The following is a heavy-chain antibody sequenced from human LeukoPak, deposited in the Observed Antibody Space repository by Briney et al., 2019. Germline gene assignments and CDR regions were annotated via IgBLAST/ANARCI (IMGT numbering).Heavy chain of an antibody. D-gene: IGHD3-22*01. Sequence: PSETLSLTCAVYGGSFSGYYWSWIRQPPGKGLEWIGEINHSGSTNYNPSLKSRVTISVDTSKNQFSLKLSSVTAADTAVYYCARGRAGIITMIVVAENFDYWGQGTLVTVSS. CDR2: INHSGST. CDR1: GGSFSGYY. CDR3: ARGRAGIITMIVVAENFDY. V-gene: IGHV4-34*01. J-gene: IGHJ4*02.